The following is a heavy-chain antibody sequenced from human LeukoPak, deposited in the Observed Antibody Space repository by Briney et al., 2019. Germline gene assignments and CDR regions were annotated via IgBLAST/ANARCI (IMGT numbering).Heavy chain of an antibody. V-gene: IGHV3-23*01. CDR3: AKVYYGSGSYNYFDY. CDR2: ISGSGGST. Sequence: PGGSLRLSCAASGFTFSSYAMSWVRQAPGKRLEWVSAISGSGGSTYYADSVKGRFTISRDNSKNTLYLQMNSLRAEDTAVYYCAKVYYGSGSYNYFDYWSQGTLVTVSS. J-gene: IGHJ4*02. D-gene: IGHD3-10*01. CDR1: GFTFSSYA.